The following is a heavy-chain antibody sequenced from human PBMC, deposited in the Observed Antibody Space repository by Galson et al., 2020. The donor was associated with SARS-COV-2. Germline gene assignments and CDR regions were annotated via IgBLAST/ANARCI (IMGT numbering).Heavy chain of an antibody. V-gene: IGHV4-31*03. J-gene: IGHJ6*02. CDR2: ISYSGGT. CDR3: ARSSPTYGMDV. Sequence: ASETLSLTCTVSGDSVSSGDYDWNWNRQHPGKGLQWIRTISYSGGTSYNPSLKSRITIAVDTSKNQFSLKQNSVTAADTAIYYCARSSPTYGMDVWGQGTTVTVSS. CDR1: GDSVSSGDYD. D-gene: IGHD6-6*01.